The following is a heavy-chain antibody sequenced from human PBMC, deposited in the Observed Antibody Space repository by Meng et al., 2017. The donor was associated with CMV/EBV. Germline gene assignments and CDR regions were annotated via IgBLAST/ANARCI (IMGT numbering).Heavy chain of an antibody. V-gene: IGHV3-21*01. CDR3: ASPLVGGSSSWYDFDY. CDR2: ISSSSSYI. J-gene: IGHJ4*02. Sequence: GGSLRLSCAASGFTFSSYDMHWVRQAPGKGLEWVSSISSSSSYIYYADSVKGRFTISRDNAKNSLYLQMNSLRAEDTAVYYCASPLVGGSSSWYDFDYWGQGTLVTVSS. D-gene: IGHD6-13*01. CDR1: GFTFSSYD.